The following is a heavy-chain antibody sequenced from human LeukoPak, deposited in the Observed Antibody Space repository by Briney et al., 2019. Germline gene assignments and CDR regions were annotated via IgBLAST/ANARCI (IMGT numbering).Heavy chain of an antibody. J-gene: IGHJ5*02. CDR1: GYTFTSYG. D-gene: IGHD6-13*01. CDR3: AVNIAAAGDNWFDP. Sequence: ASVKVSCKASGYTFTSYGISWVRQAPGQGLEWMGWISAYNGNTNYAQKLQGRVTMTTDTSTSTAYMELRSLRSDDTAVYYCAVNIAAAGDNWFDPWGQGTLVTVSP. V-gene: IGHV1-18*04. CDR2: ISAYNGNT.